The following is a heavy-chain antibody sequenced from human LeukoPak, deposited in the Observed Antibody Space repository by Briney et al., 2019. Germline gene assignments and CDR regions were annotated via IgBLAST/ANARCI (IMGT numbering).Heavy chain of an antibody. CDR3: ARETIIVGRAEFGP. CDR1: GGSISSYY. Sequence: SETLSLTCTVSGGSISSYYWSWIRQPPGKGLEWIGYIYYSGITNYNPSLKSRVTISVDTSKNQFSLKLSSVTAADTAVYHCARETIIVGRAEFGPWGQGTLVTVSS. CDR2: IYYSGIT. V-gene: IGHV4-59*01. D-gene: IGHD3-22*01. J-gene: IGHJ5*02.